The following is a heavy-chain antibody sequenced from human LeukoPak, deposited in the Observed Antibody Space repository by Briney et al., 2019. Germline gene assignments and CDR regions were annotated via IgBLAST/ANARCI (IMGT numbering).Heavy chain of an antibody. Sequence: GGSLRLSCTASGFIFSDFGMHWVRQAPGKGLEWVAVIWYDGINKFHADSVKGRFTISRDNSKNTVYLQMNSLTAEDTAVYYCTRERKSGIAAFDYWGQGTLVTVSS. J-gene: IGHJ4*02. V-gene: IGHV3-33*01. CDR2: IWYDGINK. CDR3: TRERKSGIAAFDY. CDR1: GFIFSDFG. D-gene: IGHD6-13*01.